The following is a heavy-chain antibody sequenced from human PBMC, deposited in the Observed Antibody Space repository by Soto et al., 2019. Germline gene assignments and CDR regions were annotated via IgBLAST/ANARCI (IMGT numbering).Heavy chain of an antibody. J-gene: IGHJ3*02. D-gene: IGHD6-13*01. CDR3: ARTAGGRVRGALDI. V-gene: IGHV3-30-3*01. CDR2: IPNTENKK. Sequence: QVHLEESGGGVVQPGTSLRLSCVASGFTFSSYGMHWVRQAPGKGLEWVAVIPNTENKKYYADSVKGRFTISRDNSQNTLFLQMDSLMSEDTAMYYCARTAGGRVRGALDIWGRGTMVTVS. CDR1: GFTFSSYG.